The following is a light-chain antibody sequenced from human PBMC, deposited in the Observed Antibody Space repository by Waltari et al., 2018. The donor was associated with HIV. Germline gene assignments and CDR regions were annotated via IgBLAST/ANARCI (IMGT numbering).Light chain of an antibody. CDR2: EVN. V-gene: IGLV2-23*02. J-gene: IGLJ1*01. CDR3: CSYAGDSNYV. CDR1: SSDLGLYNL. Sequence: QSALTQPASVSVSLGPSHRISCSGSSSDLGLYNLVSWYQVSPGKAPKLIIHEVNKRPSGVSDRFSGSKSGKTASLTISGLQTEDEADYYCCSYAGDSNYVFGTGTKVTVL.